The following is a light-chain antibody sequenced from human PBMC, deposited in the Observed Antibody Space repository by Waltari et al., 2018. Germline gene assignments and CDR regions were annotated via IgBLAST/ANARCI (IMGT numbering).Light chain of an antibody. J-gene: IGKJ4*01. V-gene: IGKV4-1*01. Sequence: VLCSSNNKDYLAWYKQKPGQPPKLLIYSASTRESGVPDRFRVSGSETEFTLTISSLQAEDVSVYYCQQYYGTPLTFGGGTKVEVK. CDR2: SAS. CDR1: VLCSSNNKDY. CDR3: QQYYGTPLT.